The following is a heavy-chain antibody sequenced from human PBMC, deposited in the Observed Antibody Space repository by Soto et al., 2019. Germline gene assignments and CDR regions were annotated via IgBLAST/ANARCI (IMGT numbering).Heavy chain of an antibody. Sequence: GGSLRLSCAASGSSFPKYPMHWVRQTPDKGLEWVAVISHDGVTKNSADSVKGRFSISRDNSRNTVFLQMDSLRAEDTAVYYCAKDRQYPRDYFHYWGQGTLVTVSS. CDR2: ISHDGVTK. CDR1: GSSFPKYP. J-gene: IGHJ4*02. V-gene: IGHV3-30-3*01. CDR3: AKDRQYPRDYFHY. D-gene: IGHD4-4*01.